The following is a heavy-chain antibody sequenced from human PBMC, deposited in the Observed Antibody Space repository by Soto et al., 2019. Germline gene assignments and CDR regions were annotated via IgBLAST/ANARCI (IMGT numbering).Heavy chain of an antibody. Sequence: PGESLRLSCAASGFTFSSYWMHWVRQDPGKGLVWVSRISSDGSSTNYADSVKGRFTISRDTAKNTLYLQINSLRAEDTAVYYCAKVQLNTDYCISTSCFHYYYYGMDVWGQGTTVTVSS. CDR3: AKVQLNTDYCISTSCFHYYYYGMDV. CDR2: ISSDGSST. V-gene: IGHV3-74*01. CDR1: GFTFSSYW. D-gene: IGHD2-2*01. J-gene: IGHJ6*02.